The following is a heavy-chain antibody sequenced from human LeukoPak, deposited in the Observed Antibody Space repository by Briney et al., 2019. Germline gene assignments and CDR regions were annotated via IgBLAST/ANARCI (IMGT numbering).Heavy chain of an antibody. Sequence: ASVKVSCKASGYTFTSYGISWVRQAPGQGREWMGWISAYNGNTNYAQTLQGRVTMTTDTSTSTAYMELRSLRSDDTAVYYCARDKGSGWYSDYWGQGTLVTVSS. CDR1: GYTFTSYG. D-gene: IGHD6-19*01. J-gene: IGHJ4*02. CDR3: ARDKGSGWYSDY. CDR2: ISAYNGNT. V-gene: IGHV1-18*01.